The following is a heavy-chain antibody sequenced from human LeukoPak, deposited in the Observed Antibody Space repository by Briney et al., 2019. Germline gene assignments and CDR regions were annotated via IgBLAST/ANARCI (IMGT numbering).Heavy chain of an antibody. D-gene: IGHD4-23*01. V-gene: IGHV3-23*01. J-gene: IGHJ4*02. CDR3: AKKAGNDYGGRSFDH. CDR2: ISGSGGSS. CDR1: GFTFSSYV. Sequence: GGSLRLSCAASGFTFSSYVMSWVRQAPGKGLECVSDISGSGGSSDYADSVKGRFTNSRDNSKNTLYLQMNSLRAEDTAIYYCAKKAGNDYGGRSFDHWGQGTLVTVSS.